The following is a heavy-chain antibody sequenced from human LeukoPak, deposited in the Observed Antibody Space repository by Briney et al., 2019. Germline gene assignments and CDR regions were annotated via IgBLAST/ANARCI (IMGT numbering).Heavy chain of an antibody. J-gene: IGHJ5*02. D-gene: IGHD6-13*01. Sequence: ASEKVSCRASGYIFTSYYMHWVRQAPGQGLKWMGIINPSGGSTSYAQKFQGRVTMTRDTSTSTVYMELSSLRSEDTAVYYCARDRGEKLANNWFDPWGQGTLVTVSS. CDR3: ARDRGEKLANNWFDP. CDR1: GYIFTSYY. V-gene: IGHV1-46*01. CDR2: INPSGGST.